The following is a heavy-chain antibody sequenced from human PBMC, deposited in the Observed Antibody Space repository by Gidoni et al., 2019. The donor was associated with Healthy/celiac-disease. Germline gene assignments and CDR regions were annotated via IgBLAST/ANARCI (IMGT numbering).Heavy chain of an antibody. Sequence: QVQLVQSGAERKTPGPSVKVSCKASGYTFTSYYTHWVRQAPGQGLEWMGIINPSGGSTSYAQKFQGRVTMTRDTSTSTVYMELGSLRSEGAAVYYCATGASDQGYYYGMDVWGQGTTVTVSS. CDR3: ATGASDQGYYYGMDV. CDR1: GYTFTSYY. V-gene: IGHV1-46*01. CDR2: INPSGGST. J-gene: IGHJ6*02.